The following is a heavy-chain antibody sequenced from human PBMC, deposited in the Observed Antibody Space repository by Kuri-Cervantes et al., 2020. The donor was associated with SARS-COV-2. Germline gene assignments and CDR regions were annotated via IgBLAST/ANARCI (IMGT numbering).Heavy chain of an antibody. CDR3: AKAGHIAAAGASYYYYMDG. J-gene: IGHJ6*03. V-gene: IGHV3-21*04. CDR1: GFTFSSYS. CDR2: ISSSSGYI. Sequence: GESLKISCADSGFTFSSYSMNWVRQAPGKGLEWVSYISSSSGYIYYADSVKGRLTISRDNSKKTLYLQMNSLRAEDTAVYYCAKAGHIAAAGASYYYYMDGLGKWTTVTVSS. D-gene: IGHD6-13*01.